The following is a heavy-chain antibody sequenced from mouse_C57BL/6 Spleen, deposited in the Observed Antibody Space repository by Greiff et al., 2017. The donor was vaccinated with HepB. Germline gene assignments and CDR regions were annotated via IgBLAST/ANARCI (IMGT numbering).Heavy chain of an antibody. J-gene: IGHJ3*01. CDR3: ARAYGDYAWFAY. CDR2: ISSGSSTI. Sequence: DVMLVESGGGLVKPGGSLKLSCAASGFTFSDYGMHWVRQAPEKGLEWVAYISSGSSTIYYADTVKGRFTISRDNAKNTLFLQMTSLRSEDTAMYYFARAYGDYAWFAYWGQGTLVTVSA. V-gene: IGHV5-17*01. CDR1: GFTFSDYG. D-gene: IGHD2-13*01.